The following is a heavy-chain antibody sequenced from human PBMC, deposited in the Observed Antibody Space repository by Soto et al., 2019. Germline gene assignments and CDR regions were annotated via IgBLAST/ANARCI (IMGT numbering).Heavy chain of an antibody. V-gene: IGHV1-69*13. Sequence: SVKVSCKASGGTFSSYAIDWVRQAPGQGLEWMGGIIPIFGTADYAQKFQGRVTITADESTSTAYMELSSLRSEDTAVYYCARVRASLAAGTAYYYYGMDVWGQGTTVTVSS. J-gene: IGHJ6*02. CDR3: ARVRASLAAGTAYYYYGMDV. D-gene: IGHD3-10*01. CDR2: IIPIFGTA. CDR1: GGTFSSYA.